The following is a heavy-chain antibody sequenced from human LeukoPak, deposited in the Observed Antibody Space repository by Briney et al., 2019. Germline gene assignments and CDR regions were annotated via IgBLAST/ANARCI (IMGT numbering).Heavy chain of an antibody. J-gene: IGHJ6*03. V-gene: IGHV1-2*02. D-gene: IGHD3-10*01. CDR3: ASLPPPHNYYGSRPGSYYYYMDV. CDR2: INPNSGGT. Sequence: ASVKVSCRASGYTFTAYYMHWVRQAPGQGLEWMGWINPNSGGTNYAQNFQGRVTMTRDTSTSTAYMELSRLRSDDTAVYYCASLPPPHNYYGSRPGSYYYYMDVWGKGTTVTVSS. CDR1: GYTFTAYY.